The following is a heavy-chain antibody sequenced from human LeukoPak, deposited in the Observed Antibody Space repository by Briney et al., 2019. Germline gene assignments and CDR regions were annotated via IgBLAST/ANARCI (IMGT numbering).Heavy chain of an antibody. CDR1: GFTFSSYE. CDR3: ARDEIYYDILTGYRHFDY. J-gene: IGHJ4*02. V-gene: IGHV3-48*03. D-gene: IGHD3-9*01. Sequence: GGSLRLSCAASGFTFSSYEMNWVRQAPGKGLEWVSYISSSGSTIYYADSVKGRFTISRDNAKNSLYLQMNSLRAEDTAVYYCARDEIYYDILTGYRHFDYWGQGTLVTVFS. CDR2: ISSSGSTI.